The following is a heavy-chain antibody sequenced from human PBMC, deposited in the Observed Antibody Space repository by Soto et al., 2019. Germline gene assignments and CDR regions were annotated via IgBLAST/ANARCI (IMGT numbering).Heavy chain of an antibody. CDR3: ARRVRDAILTAWYFDS. CDR1: GGSFSGYY. J-gene: IGHJ4*02. Sequence: QVQLQQWGAGLLKPLETLSLTCAVYGGSFSGYYWSWIRQTPGKGLEWIGEINNSRNTNYNPSLKSRVAISADTSKNQFSLKLTSVTAADTALYYCARRVRDAILTAWYFDSWGQGTLVTVSS. CDR2: INNSRNT. D-gene: IGHD3-9*01. V-gene: IGHV4-34*01.